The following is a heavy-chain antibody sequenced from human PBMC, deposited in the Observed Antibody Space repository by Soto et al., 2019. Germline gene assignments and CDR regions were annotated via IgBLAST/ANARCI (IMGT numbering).Heavy chain of an antibody. CDR1: GFSFTTYW. CDR2: IYPGDSKT. D-gene: IGHD2-21*02. CDR3: ARDLEYGGNSEDSDV. V-gene: IGHV5-51*03. Sequence: QLVQSGAAVKEPGESLKIACKGSGFSFTTYWIAWVRQMPGKGLEWMGIIYPGDSKTTYSPSFQGQVTISTDKSISTAYLQWSSLKASDTAMYYCARDLEYGGNSEDSDVWGQGTMVTVSS. J-gene: IGHJ3*01.